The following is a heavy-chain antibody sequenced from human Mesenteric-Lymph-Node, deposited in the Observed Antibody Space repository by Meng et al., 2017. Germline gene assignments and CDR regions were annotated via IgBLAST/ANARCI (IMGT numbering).Heavy chain of an antibody. V-gene: IGHV5-51*01. CDR1: GYSFTSYW. J-gene: IGHJ4*02. CDR3: AASYSSGWGHPIDY. Sequence: GESLKISCKGSGYSFTSYWIGWVRQMPGKGLEWMGIIYPGDSDTRYSPSFQGQVTIADDKSITTAYLQWGSLKASNTAMYYCAASYSSGWGHPIDYWGQGTLVTVSS. D-gene: IGHD6-19*01. CDR2: IYPGDSDT.